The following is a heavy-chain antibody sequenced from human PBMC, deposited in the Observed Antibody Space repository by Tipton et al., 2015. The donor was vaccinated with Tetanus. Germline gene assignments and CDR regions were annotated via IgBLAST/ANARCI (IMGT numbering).Heavy chain of an antibody. CDR2: IFYNERT. J-gene: IGHJ5*02. D-gene: IGHD3-10*01. V-gene: IGHV4-31*03. Sequence: TLSLTCTVSGDPISSGDYYWSWIRQHPGKGLEWIGYIFYNERTDSNPSLKSRVNISVDRSKNQFFLKLNSVTAADTAVYFCARAPVQGVGSGDWFDPWGQGTLVTVSS. CDR3: ARAPVQGVGSGDWFDP. CDR1: GDPISSGDYY.